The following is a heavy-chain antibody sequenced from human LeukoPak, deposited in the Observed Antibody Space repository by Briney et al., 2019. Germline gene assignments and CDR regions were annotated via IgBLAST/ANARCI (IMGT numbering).Heavy chain of an antibody. V-gene: IGHV1-24*01. CDR3: ATDISDNNDGFDI. CDR2: FFPEDGET. J-gene: IGHJ3*02. D-gene: IGHD2/OR15-2a*01. CDR1: RYTLTELS. Sequence: ASVKDSRKVSRYTLTELSIHSVRQAPGKGLEWMGGFFPEDGETIYAQSFQGRVTMTEDTSTDTAYMELSNLRSEDTAVYYWATDISDNNDGFDIWGQGTMVTVSS.